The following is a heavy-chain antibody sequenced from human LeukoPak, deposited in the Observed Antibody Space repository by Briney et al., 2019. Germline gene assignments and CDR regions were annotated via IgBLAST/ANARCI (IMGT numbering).Heavy chain of an antibody. D-gene: IGHD1-7*01. V-gene: IGHV4-4*07. Sequence: PSETLSLTCTVSGGSISTNYWTWIRQPAGRGLEWFGRVSASGNTRYNPSLESRVTMSVDTSKNQFSLSLTSVTAADTGVYFCATGLAGNYDFNCFDPWGQGTLVTVSS. J-gene: IGHJ5*02. CDR3: ATGLAGNYDFNCFDP. CDR1: GGSISTNY. CDR2: VSASGNT.